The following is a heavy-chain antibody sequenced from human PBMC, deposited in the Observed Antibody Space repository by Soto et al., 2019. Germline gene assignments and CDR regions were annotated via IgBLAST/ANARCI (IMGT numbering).Heavy chain of an antibody. CDR1: GGTFSSYA. V-gene: IGHV1-69*12. J-gene: IGHJ2*01. CDR2: IIPIFGTA. D-gene: IGHD2-8*02. Sequence: QVQLVQSGAEVKKPGSSVKVSCKASGGTFSSYAISWVRQAPGQGLEWMGGIIPIFGTANYAQKFQGRVTLPAXXAXGXXDRELSSLRSEDTAVYYCAGDLRPRPALVAWYFDLWGRGTLVTVSS. CDR3: AGDLRPRPALVAWYFDL.